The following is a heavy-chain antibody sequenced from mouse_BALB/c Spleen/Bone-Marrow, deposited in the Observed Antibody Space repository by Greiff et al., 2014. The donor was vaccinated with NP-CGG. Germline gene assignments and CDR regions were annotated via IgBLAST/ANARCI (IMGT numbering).Heavy chain of an antibody. CDR1: GYSITSDYA. D-gene: IGHD4-1*01. J-gene: IGHJ3*01. V-gene: IGHV3-2*02. Sequence: VQLKESGPGLVKPFQSLSLTCTVTGYSITSDYAWNWIRQFPGNKLEWMGYISYSGSTSYNPSLKSRISITRDTSKNQFFLQLNSVTTEDTATYYCARRDWDAFAYWGQGTLVTVSA. CDR3: ARRDWDAFAY. CDR2: ISYSGST.